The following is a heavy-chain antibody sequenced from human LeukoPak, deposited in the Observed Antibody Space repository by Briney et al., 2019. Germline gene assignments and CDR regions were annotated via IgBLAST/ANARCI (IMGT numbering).Heavy chain of an antibody. CDR3: ARVVPAGQFDP. CDR2: ISSGGSTI. D-gene: IGHD2-2*01. Sequence: GGSLRLSCAASGFTFSDYYMSWIRQAPGKGPEWVSYISSGGSTIYYADSVKGRFTISRDNAKNSLYLQMNSLRAEDTAVYYCARVVPAGQFDPWGQGTLVTVSS. J-gene: IGHJ5*02. V-gene: IGHV3-11*04. CDR1: GFTFSDYY.